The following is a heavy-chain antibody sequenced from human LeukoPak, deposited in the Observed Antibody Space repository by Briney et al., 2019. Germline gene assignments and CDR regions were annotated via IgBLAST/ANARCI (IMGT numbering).Heavy chain of an antibody. CDR3: ARAGTTWRPWDY. J-gene: IGHJ4*02. CDR1: GFTFSDYN. V-gene: IGHV3-11*04. Sequence: GGSLRLSCAASGFTFSDYNMRWIRQAPGKGLEWVSSMSRSGSTKYYADSVKGRFTISRDNAKNSLYLQMNSLRAEDTAVYYCARAGTTWRPWDYWGQGTLVTVSS. D-gene: IGHD1-7*01. CDR2: MSRSGSTK.